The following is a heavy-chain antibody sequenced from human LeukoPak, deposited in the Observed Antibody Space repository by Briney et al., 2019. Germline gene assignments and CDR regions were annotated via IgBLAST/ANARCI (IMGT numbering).Heavy chain of an antibody. CDR1: GGSISSSSYY. CDR2: IYTSGST. D-gene: IGHD2-2*01. Sequence: KPSETLSLTCTVSGGSISSSSYYWGWIRQPPGKGLEWIGRIYTSGSTNYNPSLKSRVTMSVDTSKNQFSLKLSSVTAADTAVYYCARGGRYCSSTSCYRGWFEPWGQGTLVTVSS. J-gene: IGHJ5*02. CDR3: ARGGRYCSSTSCYRGWFEP. V-gene: IGHV4-61*05.